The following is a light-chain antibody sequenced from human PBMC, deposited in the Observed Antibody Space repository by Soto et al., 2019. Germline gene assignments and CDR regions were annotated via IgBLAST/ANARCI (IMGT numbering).Light chain of an antibody. Sequence: QSALTQPRSVSGSPGQSVTISCSGTSSDVGGYSYVSWYQQRPGKAPKLMIYDVITRPSGVPDRFSGSKSGNTASLTISGLQAEDAADYFCCSYAGSYTFVFGTGTKLTVL. CDR3: CSYAGSYTFV. CDR2: DVI. CDR1: SSDVGGYSY. V-gene: IGLV2-11*01. J-gene: IGLJ1*01.